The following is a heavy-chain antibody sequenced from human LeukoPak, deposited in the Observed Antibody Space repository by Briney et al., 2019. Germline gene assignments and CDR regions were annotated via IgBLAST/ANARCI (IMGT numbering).Heavy chain of an antibody. D-gene: IGHD5-18*01. CDR3: ARAETAMVSFDY. CDR1: GFTFSSYG. V-gene: IGHV3-33*01. CDR2: IWYDGSNK. Sequence: QPGGSLRLSCAASGFTFSSYGMHWVRQAPGKGLEWVAVIWYDGSNKYYADSVKGRFIISRDNSKNTLYLQMNSLRAEDTAVYYCARAETAMVSFDYWGQGTLVTVSS. J-gene: IGHJ4*02.